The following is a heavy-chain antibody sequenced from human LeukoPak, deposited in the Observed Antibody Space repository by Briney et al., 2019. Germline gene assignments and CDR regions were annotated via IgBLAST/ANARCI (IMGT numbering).Heavy chain of an antibody. CDR1: GYTFSGYD. Sequence: PGGCMRLSCAASGYTFSGYDMPWVRQATGKGLEWVSAIGTAGDTYYPGSVKGRFTISRENAKNSLYLQMNSLRAGDTAVYYCARSHDYGDAFDIWGQGTIVTVSS. CDR3: ARSHDYGDAFDI. J-gene: IGHJ3*02. V-gene: IGHV3-13*01. CDR2: IGTAGDT. D-gene: IGHD4-17*01.